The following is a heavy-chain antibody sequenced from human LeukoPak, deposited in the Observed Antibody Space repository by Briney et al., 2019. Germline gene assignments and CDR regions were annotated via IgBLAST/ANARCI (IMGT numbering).Heavy chain of an antibody. D-gene: IGHD3-3*01. V-gene: IGHV1-18*01. Sequence: ASAKVSCKASGYTYTSYGISWVRQAPGQGLEWMGWISAYNGNTNYAQKLQGRVTMTTDTSTSTAYMELRSLRSDDTAVYYCARDGGVGYYDFLSGYMDVWGKGTTVTVSS. CDR1: GYTYTSYG. CDR3: ARDGGVGYYDFLSGYMDV. CDR2: ISAYNGNT. J-gene: IGHJ6*03.